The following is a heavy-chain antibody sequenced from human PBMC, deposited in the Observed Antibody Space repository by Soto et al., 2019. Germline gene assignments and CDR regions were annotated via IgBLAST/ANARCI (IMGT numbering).Heavy chain of an antibody. CDR3: ARDGGYCSGGSCPNDSDYYYYYYMDV. J-gene: IGHJ6*03. D-gene: IGHD2-15*01. CDR2: INPSGGST. V-gene: IGHV1-46*03. CDR1: GYTFTSYY. Sequence: ASVKVSCKASGYTFTSYYMHWVPQAPGQGLEWMGIINPSGGSTSYAQKFQGRVTMTRDTSTSTVYMELSSLRSEDTAVYYCARDGGYCSGGSCPNDSDYYYYYYMDVWGKGTTVTVSS.